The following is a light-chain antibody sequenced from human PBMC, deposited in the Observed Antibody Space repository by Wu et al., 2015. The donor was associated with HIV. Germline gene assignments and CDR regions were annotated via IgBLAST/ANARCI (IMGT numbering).Light chain of an antibody. CDR1: QSVGKY. CDR3: QQRTTWPLT. CDR2: DAS. V-gene: IGKV3-11*01. Sequence: EIVLTQSPATLSLSPGERATLSCRASQSVGKYLAWYQQKPGQAPRLLIYDASTRATAIPARFTGSGSGTDFSLTISSLESEDFAVYYCQQRTTWPLTFGQGTTTGGET. J-gene: IGKJ5*01.